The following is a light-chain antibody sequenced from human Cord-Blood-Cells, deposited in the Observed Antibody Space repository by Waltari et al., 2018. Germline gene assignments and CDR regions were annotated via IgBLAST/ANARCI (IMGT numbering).Light chain of an antibody. Sequence: QSALTQPAYVSGSPGQSITISCTGTSSDVGSYNLVSWYQQHPGKAPKLMIYEGSKRPSGVSNRFSGSKSDNTASLTISGLQAEDEADYYCCSYAGSSTYVVFGGGTKLTVL. CDR2: EGS. CDR1: SSDVGSYNL. CDR3: CSYAGSSTYVV. J-gene: IGLJ2*01. V-gene: IGLV2-23*01.